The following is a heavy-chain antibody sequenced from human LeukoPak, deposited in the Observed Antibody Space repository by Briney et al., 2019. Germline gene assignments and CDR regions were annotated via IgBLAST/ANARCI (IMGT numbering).Heavy chain of an antibody. Sequence: SETLSLTCTVSGYSISSGYYWGWIRQPPGKGLEWIGSIYHSGSTYYNPSLKSRVTISVDTSTNQFSLKLNSVTAADTAVYYCARESSGWYGVDYWAQGTLVTVSS. CDR2: IYHSGST. V-gene: IGHV4-38-2*02. CDR1: GYSISSGYY. J-gene: IGHJ4*02. CDR3: ARESSGWYGVDY. D-gene: IGHD6-19*01.